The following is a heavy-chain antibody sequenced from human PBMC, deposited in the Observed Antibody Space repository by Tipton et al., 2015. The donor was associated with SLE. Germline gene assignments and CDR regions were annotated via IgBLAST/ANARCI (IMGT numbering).Heavy chain of an antibody. J-gene: IGHJ4*02. CDR3: AKGTVGGSYFQY. CDR1: GFTVSSNY. CDR2: ISGSGGST. D-gene: IGHD3-16*01. V-gene: IGHV3-23*01. Sequence: SLRLSCAASGFTVSSNYMSWVRQAPGKGLEWVSAISGSGGSTYYADSVKGRFTISRDNSKNTLYLQMNSLRAEDTAVYYCAKGTVGGSYFQYWGQGTLVTVSS.